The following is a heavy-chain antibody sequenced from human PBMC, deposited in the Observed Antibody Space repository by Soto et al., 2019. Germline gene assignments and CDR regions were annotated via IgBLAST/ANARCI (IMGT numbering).Heavy chain of an antibody. V-gene: IGHV3-66*01. D-gene: IGHD6-13*01. J-gene: IGHJ4*02. CDR2: IYSGGST. CDR3: ARESSSSWLDY. CDR1: GFTVSSNY. Sequence: EVQLVESGGGLVQPGGSLRLSCAASGFTVSSNYMSWVRQAPGKGLEWVSVIYSGGSTYYADSVKGRFTISRDNSKNTLYLQMNSLRAEDTAVYYCARESSSSWLDYWGQGTLVTVSS.